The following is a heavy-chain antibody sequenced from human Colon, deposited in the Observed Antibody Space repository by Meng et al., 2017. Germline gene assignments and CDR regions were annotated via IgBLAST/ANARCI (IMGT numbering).Heavy chain of an antibody. D-gene: IGHD3-16*01. CDR3: AKSLAEWGKYDY. Sequence: EVQLLESGGDLVQPGGSLRLSCVASGFTFSNYAMSWVRQAPGKGLEWVSTVHDTGVDTWYADSVKGRFTISRDNSKNTVYLQMTRLKTDDTAKYYCAKSLAEWGKYDYWGQGILVTVSS. CDR2: VHDTGVDT. J-gene: IGHJ4*02. CDR1: GFTFSNYA. V-gene: IGHV3-23*01.